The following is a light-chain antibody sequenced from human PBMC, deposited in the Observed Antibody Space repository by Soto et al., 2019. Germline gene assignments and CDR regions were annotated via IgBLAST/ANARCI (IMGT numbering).Light chain of an antibody. CDR3: QQYGSWPRT. J-gene: IGKJ2*01. CDR1: QSVDRN. CDR2: GAS. Sequence: EIVMTQSPDTLSVSPGERATLSCRASQSVDRNLAWYQQRPGQAPRLLFSGASVRATGVPASFSASGSGREFTLTISSLQSEDFAVYYCQQYGSWPRTFGQGTKVDIK. V-gene: IGKV3-15*01.